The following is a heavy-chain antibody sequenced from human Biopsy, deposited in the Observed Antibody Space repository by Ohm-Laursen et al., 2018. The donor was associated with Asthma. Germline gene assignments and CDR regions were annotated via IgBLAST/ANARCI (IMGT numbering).Heavy chain of an antibody. CDR2: VKIKRHGGTT. CDR3: QRGFNGDDCGY. J-gene: IGHJ4*02. CDR1: GFTFSESW. Sequence: SLRLSCAASGFTFSESWMTWVRQAPGKGLEWVGHVKIKRHGGTTDLDEPVKGRFTISRDDSKNTLYLQMNSLKTEDTAVYYCQRGFNGDDCGYWGQGTLVTVSS. D-gene: IGHD5-12*01. V-gene: IGHV3-15*01.